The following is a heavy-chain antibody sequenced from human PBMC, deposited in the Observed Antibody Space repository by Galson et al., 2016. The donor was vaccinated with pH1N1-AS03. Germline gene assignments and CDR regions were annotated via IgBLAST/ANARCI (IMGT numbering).Heavy chain of an antibody. CDR3: VRESEISGVVFFNY. CDR1: GYTFTTYG. Sequence: SVKVSCKASGYTFTTYGISWVRQAPGQGLEWMGWISAYYGDTHFAHKFQERVTLTRGTSTATAYMELRNLRSDDTAVYYCVRESEISGVVFFNYWGQGTLVTVSS. J-gene: IGHJ4*02. CDR2: ISAYYGDT. D-gene: IGHD3-3*01. V-gene: IGHV1-18*01.